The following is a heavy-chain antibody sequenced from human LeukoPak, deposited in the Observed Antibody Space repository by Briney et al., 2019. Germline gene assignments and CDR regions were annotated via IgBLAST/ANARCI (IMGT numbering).Heavy chain of an antibody. J-gene: IGHJ5*02. D-gene: IGHD6-13*01. CDR3: ARMYSSSWPNWFDP. CDR2: IYYSGST. V-gene: IGHV4-59*08. CDR1: GGSISSYY. Sequence: TSETLSLTCTVSGGSISSYYWSWIRQPPGKGLEWIGYIYYSGSTNYNPSLKSRVTISVDTSKNQFSLKLSSVTAADTAVYYCARMYSSSWPNWFDPWGQGTLVTVSS.